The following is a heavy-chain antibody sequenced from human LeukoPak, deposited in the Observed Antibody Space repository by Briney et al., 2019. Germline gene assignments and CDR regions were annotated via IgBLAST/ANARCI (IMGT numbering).Heavy chain of an antibody. Sequence: PSETLSLTCSVSGGSISSSAYYWVWIRQPPGQGLEWIGSIYYSGKTYYNPSLQRPATISIDTSKKQFFLKLSSLTAAATAGYYCARARHGYIYGHRPNELGHFFDYWGQGTLVTVSS. D-gene: IGHD5-18*01. CDR2: IYYSGKT. CDR1: GGSISSSAYY. J-gene: IGHJ4*02. V-gene: IGHV4-39*07. CDR3: ARARHGYIYGHRPNELGHFFDY.